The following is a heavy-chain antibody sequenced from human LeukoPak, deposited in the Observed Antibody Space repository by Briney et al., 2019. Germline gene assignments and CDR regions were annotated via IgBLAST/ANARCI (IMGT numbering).Heavy chain of an antibody. CDR2: ISSSSSTI. CDR1: GFTFSSYS. Sequence: GGSLRLSCAASGFTFSSYSMNWVRQAPGKGLEWVSYISSSSSTIYYADSVKGQFTISRDNVKNSLYLQMNRLRAEDTAVYYCARETYYFVHWGQGTLVTVSS. CDR3: ARETYYFVH. J-gene: IGHJ4*02. V-gene: IGHV3-48*01.